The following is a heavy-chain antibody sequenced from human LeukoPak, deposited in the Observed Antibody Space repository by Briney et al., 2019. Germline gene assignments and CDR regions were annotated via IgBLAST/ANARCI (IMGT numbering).Heavy chain of an antibody. CDR3: AREAADIVVVVDALDY. Sequence: GRSRRLSCAAAAFTFSMYAMQWVRQAASNWLEWVAVISYVVSNNLYADSVEGRFTISRDNSKTTLYLHMNSLRAEDTAVYYCAREAADIVVVVDALDYWGQGTLVTVSS. V-gene: IGHV3-30*04. CDR1: AFTFSMYA. D-gene: IGHD2-15*01. J-gene: IGHJ4*02. CDR2: ISYVVSNN.